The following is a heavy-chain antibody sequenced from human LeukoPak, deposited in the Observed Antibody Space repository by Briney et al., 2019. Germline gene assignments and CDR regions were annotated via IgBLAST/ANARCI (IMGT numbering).Heavy chain of an antibody. D-gene: IGHD2-2*01. CDR2: ISAYNGNT. V-gene: IGHV1-18*01. CDR3: ARVQNTMNPRYYCYYGMDV. CDR1: GYTFTSYG. Sequence: ASVRVSCKASGYTFTSYGISWVRQAPGQGLEWMGWISAYNGNTNYAQKLQGRVTMTTDTSTSTAYMELRSLRSDDTAVYYCARVQNTMNPRYYCYYGMDVWGQGTTVTVSS. J-gene: IGHJ6*02.